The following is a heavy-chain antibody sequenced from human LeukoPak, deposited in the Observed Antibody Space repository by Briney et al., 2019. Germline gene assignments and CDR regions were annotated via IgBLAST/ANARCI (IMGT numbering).Heavy chain of an antibody. CDR2: IYPADSDT. D-gene: IGHD3-9*01. V-gene: IGHV5-51*01. Sequence: GESLKVSCKGSGYSFSSYWIGWVRQMPGRGLEWMGIIYPADSDTRYSPSFQGQVTISADKSISTAYLQWSSLKASDTAMYYCARLPSGYFDWLYDYWGQGTLVTVSS. J-gene: IGHJ4*02. CDR3: ARLPSGYFDWLYDY. CDR1: GYSFSSYW.